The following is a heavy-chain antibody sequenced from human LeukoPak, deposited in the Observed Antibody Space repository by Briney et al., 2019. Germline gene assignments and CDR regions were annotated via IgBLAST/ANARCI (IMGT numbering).Heavy chain of an antibody. CDR1: GFRFSSYA. CDR3: ARDSDSSGYTYYYYYGMDV. D-gene: IGHD3-22*01. J-gene: IGHJ6*02. V-gene: IGHV3-23*01. Sequence: GGSLRLSCAASGFRFSSYAMNWVRLAPGKGLEWVSAISGNGGSTYYADSVKGRFTISRDNSKNTLYLQMNSLRAEDTAVYYCARDSDSSGYTYYYYYGMDVWGQGTTVTVSS. CDR2: ISGNGGST.